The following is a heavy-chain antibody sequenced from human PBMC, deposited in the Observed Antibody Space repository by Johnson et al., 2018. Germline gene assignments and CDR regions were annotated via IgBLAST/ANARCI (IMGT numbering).Heavy chain of an antibody. CDR2: IWYDGGNK. CDR1: GFTFSSYG. Sequence: QVQLVQSGGGVVQPGRSLRLSCAASGFTFSSYGMQWVRQAPGKGLEWVAVIWYDGGNKYYADSVKGRFIISRDNSKNTVYLQMNSLSAEETAVYYCARDKGYCSSSSCHSQRLYYGVDVWGQGTTVIVSS. D-gene: IGHD2-15*01. CDR3: ARDKGYCSSSSCHSQRLYYGVDV. V-gene: IGHV3-33*01. J-gene: IGHJ6*02.